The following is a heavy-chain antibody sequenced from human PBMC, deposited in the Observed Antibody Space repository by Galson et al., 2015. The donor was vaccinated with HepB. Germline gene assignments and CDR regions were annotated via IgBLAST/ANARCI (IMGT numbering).Heavy chain of an antibody. CDR2: ISFDGSDK. D-gene: IGHD3-22*01. V-gene: IGHV3-30*04. J-gene: IGHJ6*02. CDR1: GSTFSNSA. Sequence: SLRLSCAASGSTFSNSAMNWVRQAPGKGLEWVAIISFDGSDKHYADSVKGRFTISRDNSKNTLYLHMSSLGAEDTAIYYCATRYDSNGYYNFYYYDGMDVWGQGTTVTVSS. CDR3: ATRYDSNGYYNFYYYDGMDV.